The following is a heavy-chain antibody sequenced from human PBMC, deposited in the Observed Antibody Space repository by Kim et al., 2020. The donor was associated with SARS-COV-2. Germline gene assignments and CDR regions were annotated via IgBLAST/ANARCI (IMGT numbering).Heavy chain of an antibody. CDR2: INHSGST. J-gene: IGHJ2*01. CDR1: GGSFSGYY. V-gene: IGHV4-34*01. CDR3: ARGVPTMVRGVRFDL. Sequence: SETLSLTCAVYGGSFSGYYWSWIRQPTGKGLEWIGEINHSGSTNYNPSLKSRVTISVDTSKNQFSLKLSSVTAADTAVYYCARGVPTMVRGVRFDLWGRGTLVTVSS. D-gene: IGHD3-10*01.